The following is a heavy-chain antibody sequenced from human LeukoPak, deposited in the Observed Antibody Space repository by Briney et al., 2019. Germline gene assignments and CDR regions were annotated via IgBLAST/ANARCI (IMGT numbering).Heavy chain of an antibody. V-gene: IGHV3-23*01. CDR1: GFTFSIYA. J-gene: IGHJ4*02. CDR2: ISGSGGST. CDR3: AKRGGIGYYDSSGYDLY. D-gene: IGHD3-22*01. Sequence: GGSLRLSCAASGFTFSIYAMSWVRQAPGKGLEWVSAISGSGGSTYYADSVKGRFTISRDNSKNTLYLQMNSLRAEDTAVYYCAKRGGIGYYDSSGYDLYWGQGTLVTVSS.